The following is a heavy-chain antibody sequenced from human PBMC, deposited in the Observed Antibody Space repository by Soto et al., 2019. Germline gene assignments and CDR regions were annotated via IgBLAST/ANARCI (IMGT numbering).Heavy chain of an antibody. CDR2: IYYSWTT. CDR1: GGSISSGGYY. D-gene: IGHD2-21*01. Sequence: QVQLQESGPGLVKPSQTLSLTCTVSGGSISSGGYYWYWIRQHPGKGLERIGYIYYSWTTYYNPSLKSRVTISVDTSKNQFSLKLSSVTAADTAVYYCAASCVACGGFNYYGMDVWGQGTTVTVSS. V-gene: IGHV4-31*03. J-gene: IGHJ6*02. CDR3: AASCVACGGFNYYGMDV.